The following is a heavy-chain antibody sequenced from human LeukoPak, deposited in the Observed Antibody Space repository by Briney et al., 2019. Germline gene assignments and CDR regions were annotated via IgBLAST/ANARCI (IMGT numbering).Heavy chain of an antibody. CDR1: GITLSSYW. J-gene: IGHJ3*02. V-gene: IGHV3-7*05. CDR3: VRDQGAFDM. CDR2: IKQDGSEK. Sequence: GGSLRLSCAGSGITLSSYWMSWIRQAPGKGLEWVANIKQDGSEKYFVDSLRGRFTISRDNAKNPLFLQMNSLRAEDTAVYYCVRDQGAFDMWGQGTVVTVSS.